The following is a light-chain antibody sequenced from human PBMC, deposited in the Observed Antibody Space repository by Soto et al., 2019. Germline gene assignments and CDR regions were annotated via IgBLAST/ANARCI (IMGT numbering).Light chain of an antibody. V-gene: IGKV3-20*01. J-gene: IGKJ1*01. CDR1: QSVSSNY. CDR2: GAS. Sequence: EIVLTQSPGTLSLSPGERATLSCRASQSVSSNYLAWYQQKPGQAPRLLIYGASSRTTGIPDRFSGSGSGTDFTRTITRLEPADFAVYYCQQYGSSPWTFGQGTKVEIK. CDR3: QQYGSSPWT.